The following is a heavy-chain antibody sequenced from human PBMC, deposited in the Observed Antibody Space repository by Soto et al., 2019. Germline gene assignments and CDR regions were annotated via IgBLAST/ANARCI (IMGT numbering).Heavy chain of an antibody. CDR2: IYYTGST. CDR3: AREDCSSTSCYFDY. Sequence: SETLSLTCTVSGGSISSYYWTWIRQPPGKGLEWIGYIYYTGSTNYNPSLKSRVTISVDTSKNQFSLKLSSVTAADTAVYYCAREDCSSTSCYFDYWGQGTLVTVSS. J-gene: IGHJ4*02. D-gene: IGHD2-2*01. V-gene: IGHV4-59*01. CDR1: GGSISSYY.